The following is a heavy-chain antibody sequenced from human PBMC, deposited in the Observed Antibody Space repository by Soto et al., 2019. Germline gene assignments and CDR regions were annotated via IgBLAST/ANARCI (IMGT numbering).Heavy chain of an antibody. V-gene: IGHV3-23*01. CDR3: TRSRRSILLVYGFGGMDV. D-gene: IGHD2-8*01. J-gene: IGHJ6*02. CDR1: GFTVGSHA. CDR2: ISGSGDGT. Sequence: GGSLRLSCAASGFTVGSHAMSWVRQAPGKGLEWVSSISGSGDGTYYGDSVKGRFTISRDSSSSTLYLQMDNLRGEDTAVYFCTRSRRSILLVYGFGGMDVWGQGTTVTVSS.